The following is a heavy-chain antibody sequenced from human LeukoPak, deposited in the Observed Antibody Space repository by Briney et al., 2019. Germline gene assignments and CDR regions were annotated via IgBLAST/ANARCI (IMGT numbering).Heavy chain of an antibody. CDR2: ISGSTTTI. J-gene: IGHJ3*02. V-gene: IGHV3-48*01. Sequence: GGSLRLSCAAPGFTFSSYSLNWVRQAPGKGLGWVSFISGSTTTIFYADSVKGRFTISRDNSKNTLYLQMNSLRAEDTAVYFCARESPFSSGKKDAFDIWGQGTMVTVSS. D-gene: IGHD3-10*01. CDR3: ARESPFSSGKKDAFDI. CDR1: GFTFSSYS.